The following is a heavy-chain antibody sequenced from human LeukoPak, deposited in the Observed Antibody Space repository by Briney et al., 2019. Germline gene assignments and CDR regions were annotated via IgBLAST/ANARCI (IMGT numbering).Heavy chain of an antibody. Sequence: HPGGSLRLSCAASGFTVRDNYMSWIRQAPGNSLERVSVIHRGGNTYYADSVKGRFTISRDNSKNTLFLQMESLRAEDTAVYYCARDEGWDSSGFDYWGQGTQVTVSS. CDR1: GFTVRDNY. D-gene: IGHD3-22*01. V-gene: IGHV3-66*01. J-gene: IGHJ4*02. CDR2: IHRGGNT. CDR3: ARDEGWDSSGFDY.